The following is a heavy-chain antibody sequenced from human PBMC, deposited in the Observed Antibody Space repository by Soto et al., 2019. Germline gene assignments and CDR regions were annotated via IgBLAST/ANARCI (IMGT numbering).Heavy chain of an antibody. CDR3: AKDLVAAVAGPGDY. V-gene: IGHV3-30*18. CDR2: ISYDGSNK. D-gene: IGHD6-19*01. CDR1: GFTFSSYG. J-gene: IGHJ4*02. Sequence: QVQLVESGGGVVQPGRSLRLSCAASGFTFSSYGMHWVRQAPGKGLEWVAVISYDGSNKYYADSVKGRFTISRDNSKNTLYLQMNSLRAEDTAVYYCAKDLVAAVAGPGDYWGQGTLVTVSS.